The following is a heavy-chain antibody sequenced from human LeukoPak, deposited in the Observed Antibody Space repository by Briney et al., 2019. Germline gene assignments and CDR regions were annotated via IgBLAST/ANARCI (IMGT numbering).Heavy chain of an antibody. CDR3: ARQVLGTSGYFDY. CDR2: INHSGST. J-gene: IGHJ4*02. CDR1: GGSFSGYY. V-gene: IGHV4-34*01. Sequence: PSETLSLTCAVYGGSFSGYYWSWIRQPPGKGLEWIGEINHSGSTNYNPSLKGRVTISVDTSKNQFSLKLSSVTAADTAVYYCARQVLGTSGYFDYWGQGTLVTVSS. D-gene: IGHD3-10*01.